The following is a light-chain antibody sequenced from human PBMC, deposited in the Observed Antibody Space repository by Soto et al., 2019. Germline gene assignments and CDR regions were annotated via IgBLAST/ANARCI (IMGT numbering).Light chain of an antibody. Sequence: EIVLTQSPGTLSLSPGERATLSCRASQSVTSTYLAWYQQTPGQAPRLLIYGTSNRANGVPDRFSGSGSGTDFTLNISGLEPEDFAVYYSQQSESSPRTFGQGTKVEIK. CDR2: GTS. CDR3: QQSESSPRT. CDR1: QSVTSTY. V-gene: IGKV3-20*01. J-gene: IGKJ1*01.